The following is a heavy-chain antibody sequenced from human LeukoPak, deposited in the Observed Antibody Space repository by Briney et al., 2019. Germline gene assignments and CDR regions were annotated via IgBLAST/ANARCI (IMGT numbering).Heavy chain of an antibody. CDR3: ARGSGGDIVVVPAAIKFDY. J-gene: IGHJ4*02. D-gene: IGHD2-2*02. V-gene: IGHV4-34*01. Sequence: SETLSITCAVYGGSFSGYYWSWIRQPPGKGLEWIGEINHSGSTNYNPSLKSRVTISVDTSKNQSSLKLSSVTAADTAVYYCARGSGGDIVVVPAAIKFDYWGQGTLVTVSS. CDR2: INHSGST. CDR1: GGSFSGYY.